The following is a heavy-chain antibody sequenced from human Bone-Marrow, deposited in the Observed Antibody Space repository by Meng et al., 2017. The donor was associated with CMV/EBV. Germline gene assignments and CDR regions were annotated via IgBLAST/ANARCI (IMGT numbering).Heavy chain of an antibody. V-gene: IGHV1-69*05. CDR1: GGTFSSYA. Sequence: SVKVSCKASGGTFSSYAISWVRQAAGQGLECMGGIIPIFGTANYAQKFQGRVTITTDESTSTAYMEVSSQRSEDTAVYYCAKETYYYGMDVWGQGTTVTVSS. CDR2: IIPIFGTA. CDR3: AKETYYYGMDV. J-gene: IGHJ6*02.